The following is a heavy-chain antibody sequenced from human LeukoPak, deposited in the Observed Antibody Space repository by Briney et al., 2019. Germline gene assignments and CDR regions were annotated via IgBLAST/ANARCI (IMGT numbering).Heavy chain of an antibody. CDR3: ARDRQGALDY. CDR1: GGSVSSGSYY. Sequence: PSETLSLTCTVSGGSVSSGSYYWSWIRQPPGKGLEWIGYIYYSGSTNYNPSLKSRVTISVDTSKNQFSLKLSSVTAADTAVYYSARDRQGALDYWGQGTLVTVSS. J-gene: IGHJ4*02. V-gene: IGHV4-61*01. D-gene: IGHD1-26*01. CDR2: IYYSGST.